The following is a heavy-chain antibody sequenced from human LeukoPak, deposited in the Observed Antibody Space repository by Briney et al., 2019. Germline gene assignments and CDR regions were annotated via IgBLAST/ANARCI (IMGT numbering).Heavy chain of an antibody. D-gene: IGHD4-17*01. V-gene: IGHV1-69*05. J-gene: IGHJ5*02. CDR2: IIPIFGTA. CDR1: GGTFSSYA. CDR3: ARGYGDYEERFDP. Sequence: GSSVKVSCKASGGTFSSYAISWVRQAPGQGLEWMGRIIPIFGTANYAQKFQGRVTITTDESTSTAYMELSSLRSEDTAVYYCARGYGDYEERFDPWGQGTLVTASS.